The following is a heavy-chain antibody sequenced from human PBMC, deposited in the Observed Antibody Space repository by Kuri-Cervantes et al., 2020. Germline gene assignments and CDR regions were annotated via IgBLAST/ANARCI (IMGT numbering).Heavy chain of an antibody. CDR1: GGSISSGGYY. V-gene: IGHV4-61*08. CDR3: ARGTAPDY. CDR2: IYYSGST. Sequence: SETLSLTCTVSGGSISSGGYYWSWIRQPPGKGLEWIGYIYYSGSTNYNPSLKSRVTIPVDTSKNQFSLKLSSVTAADTAVYYCARGTAPDYWGQGTLVTVSS. D-gene: IGHD4-17*01. J-gene: IGHJ4*02.